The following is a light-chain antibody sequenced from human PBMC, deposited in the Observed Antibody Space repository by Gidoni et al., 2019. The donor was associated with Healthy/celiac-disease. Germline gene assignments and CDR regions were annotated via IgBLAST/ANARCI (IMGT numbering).Light chain of an antibody. CDR3: AAWDDSLNGVV. V-gene: IGLV1-44*01. CDR2: SNN. CDR1: SSNIGSHT. J-gene: IGLJ2*01. Sequence: QSVLTPPPSASGTPGQRVTISCSGSSSNIGSHTVHWYQQLPGTAPKLLIYSNNQRRSGVPDPFSGSKSGTSASLAISGLQSEDEADYYCAAWDDSLNGVVFGGGTKLTVL.